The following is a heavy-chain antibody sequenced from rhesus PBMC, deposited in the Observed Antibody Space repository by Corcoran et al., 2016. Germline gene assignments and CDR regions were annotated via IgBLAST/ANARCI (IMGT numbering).Heavy chain of an antibody. V-gene: IGHV4-106*01. CDR1: GGSISDDYY. Sequence: QVQLQESGPGLVKPSETLSLTCAVSGGSISDDYYWSWIRQPPGKGLEWIGFINCIGGGPNYNPSLKNRVPISIDTSKNQFSLKLSSVTAADTAVYYCARVPVIAADADYWGQGVLVTVSS. J-gene: IGHJ4*01. CDR2: INCIGGGP. D-gene: IGHD6-25*01. CDR3: ARVPVIAADADY.